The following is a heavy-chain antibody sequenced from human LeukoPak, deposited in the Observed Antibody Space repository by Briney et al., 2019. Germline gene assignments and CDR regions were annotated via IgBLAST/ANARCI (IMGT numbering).Heavy chain of an antibody. D-gene: IGHD2-15*01. CDR2: IWYDGSNK. CDR3: ARCVVVVVAAMYNWFHP. V-gene: IGHV3-33*01. J-gene: IGHJ5*02. Sequence: PGGSLRLSCAASGFTFSSYGMHWVRQAPGKGLEWVAVIWYDGSNKYYADSVKGRFTISRDNSKNTLYLQMNSLRAEDTAAYYGARCVVVVVAAMYNWFHPRGQGTLVTVSS. CDR1: GFTFSSYG.